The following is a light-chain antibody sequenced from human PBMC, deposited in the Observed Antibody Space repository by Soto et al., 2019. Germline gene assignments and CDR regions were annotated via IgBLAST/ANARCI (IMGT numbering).Light chain of an antibody. CDR2: EVS. Sequence: QSALTQPASVSGSPGQSITISCTGTSSDIGAYTYVSWYQHHPGKAPKLMIYEVSNRPPGVSNRFSGSKSGNKASLTISGLQTEDEADYYCSSYTVSTTLVFGGGTKLTVL. CDR3: SSYTVSTTLV. J-gene: IGLJ3*02. CDR1: SSDIGAYTY. V-gene: IGLV2-14*01.